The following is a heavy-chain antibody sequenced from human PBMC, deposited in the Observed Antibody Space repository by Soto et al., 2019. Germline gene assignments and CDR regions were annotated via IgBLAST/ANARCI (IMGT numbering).Heavy chain of an antibody. D-gene: IGHD2-8*02. V-gene: IGHV1-69*01. CDR3: ASGVGGRDGSTGWPDYAFDV. J-gene: IGHJ3*01. CDR2: IVPLPGTT. CDR1: GGTLTKYA. Sequence: QVQLVQSGAAVRKPGSSVKVSCKASGGTLTKYAITWVRQAPRRGLEWMGGIVPLPGTTNYAQKFRGRVTISADESSSTDYLELSSLRSEDTAVYYCASGVGGRDGSTGWPDYAFDVWGQGTMVIVSS.